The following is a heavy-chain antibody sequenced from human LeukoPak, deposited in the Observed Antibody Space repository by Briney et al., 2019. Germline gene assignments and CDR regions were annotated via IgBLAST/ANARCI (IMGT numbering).Heavy chain of an antibody. Sequence: GGSLRLSCAASGFTFSSYSMNWVRQAPGKGLEWVSSISSSSSYIYYADSVKGRFTISRDDAKNSLYLQMNSLRAEDTAVYYCASQPGTMVRGVMFQLWGQGTLVTVSS. D-gene: IGHD3-10*01. CDR2: ISSSSSYI. CDR3: ASQPGTMVRGVMFQL. CDR1: GFTFSSYS. V-gene: IGHV3-21*01. J-gene: IGHJ4*02.